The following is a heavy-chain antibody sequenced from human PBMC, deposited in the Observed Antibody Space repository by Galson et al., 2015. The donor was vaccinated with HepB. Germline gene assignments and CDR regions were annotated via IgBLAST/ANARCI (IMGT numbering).Heavy chain of an antibody. D-gene: IGHD3/OR15-3a*01. CDR3: AKTRPSTDGGLP. Sequence: SLRLSCAASGFTFSSYAMSWVRQAPGKGLEWVSAISGSGGSTYYADSVKGRFTISRDNSKNTLYLQMNGLRAEDTAVYYCAKTRPSTDGGLPWGQGTLVTVSS. V-gene: IGHV3-23*01. J-gene: IGHJ5*02. CDR2: ISGSGGST. CDR1: GFTFSSYA.